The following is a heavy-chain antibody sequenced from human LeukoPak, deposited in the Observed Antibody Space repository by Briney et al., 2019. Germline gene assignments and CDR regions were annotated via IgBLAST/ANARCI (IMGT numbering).Heavy chain of an antibody. CDR3: ARRPQSGRDGMDV. Sequence: GESLKISCKGSGYSFTSYWIGWVRQLPGKGLEWMGIIYPGDSDTRYSPSFQGQVTISADKSISTAYLRWSSLKASDTAMYYCARRPQSGRDGMDVWGQGTTVTVSS. D-gene: IGHD5-24*01. CDR2: IYPGDSDT. V-gene: IGHV5-51*01. J-gene: IGHJ6*02. CDR1: GYSFTSYW.